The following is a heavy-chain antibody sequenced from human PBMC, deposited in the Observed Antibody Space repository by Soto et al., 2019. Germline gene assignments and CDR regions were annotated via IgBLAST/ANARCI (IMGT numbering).Heavy chain of an antibody. V-gene: IGHV4-34*01. CDR1: GGSFSGYY. Sequence: QVQLQQWGAGLLKPSETLSLTCAVYGGSFSGYYWTWIRQPPGTGLEWIGEINHSGSTNYNPSLKSRVTISVDTSKHQFSLELTSVTAADTAVYYCARDKISGIFDYWGQGTLVTVSS. D-gene: IGHD1-1*01. CDR3: ARDKISGIFDY. CDR2: INHSGST. J-gene: IGHJ4*02.